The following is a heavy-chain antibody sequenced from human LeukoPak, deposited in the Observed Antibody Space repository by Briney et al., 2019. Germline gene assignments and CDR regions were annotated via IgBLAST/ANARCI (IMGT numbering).Heavy chain of an antibody. J-gene: IGHJ4*02. CDR1: GGSISSGGYY. Sequence: SETLSLTCTVSGGSISSGGYYWSWTRQHPGKGLEWIGCIYYSGSTYYNPSLKSRVTISVDTSQTQFSLKLSSVTAADTAVYYCAREGVGATGSYSWGQGTPVTVSS. V-gene: IGHV4-31*03. CDR2: IYYSGST. D-gene: IGHD1-26*01. CDR3: AREGVGATGSYS.